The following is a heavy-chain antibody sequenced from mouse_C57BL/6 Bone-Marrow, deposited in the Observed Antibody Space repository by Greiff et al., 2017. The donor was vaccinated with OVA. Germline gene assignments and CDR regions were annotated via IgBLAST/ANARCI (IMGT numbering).Heavy chain of an antibody. J-gene: IGHJ1*03. CDR2: IRLKSDNYAT. V-gene: IGHV6-3*01. Sequence: DVQLQESGGGLVQPGGSMKLSCVASGFTFSNYWMNWVRQSPEKGLEWVAQIRLKSDNYATHYAESVKGRFTISRDDSKSSVYLQMNNLRAEDTGIYYCTTFITTVADWYFDVWGTGTTVTVSS. CDR3: TTFITTVADWYFDV. CDR1: GFTFSNYW. D-gene: IGHD1-1*01.